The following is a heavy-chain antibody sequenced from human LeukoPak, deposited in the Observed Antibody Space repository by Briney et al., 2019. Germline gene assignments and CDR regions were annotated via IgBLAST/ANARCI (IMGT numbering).Heavy chain of an antibody. CDR3: ARYTSGYIAFDY. CDR2: IIPIFGTA. J-gene: IGHJ4*02. Sequence: SVKVSCKASGGTFSSYAISWVRQAPGQGLEWMGGIIPIFGTANYAQKLQGRVTMTTDTSTSTAYMELRSLRSDDTAVYYCARYTSGYIAFDYWGQGTLVTVSS. D-gene: IGHD3-22*01. CDR1: GGTFSSYA. V-gene: IGHV1-69*05.